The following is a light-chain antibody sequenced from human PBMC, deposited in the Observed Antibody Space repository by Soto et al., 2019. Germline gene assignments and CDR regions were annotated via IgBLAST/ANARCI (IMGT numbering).Light chain of an antibody. CDR1: QGISNH. J-gene: IGKJ4*01. Sequence: DIQMTQSPSSLSASVGDRVTITCRASQGISNHLAWYQQKPGKVPKLLIYAASTLQSGVPSRFSGSGSGTDFTLTISSLQPEDVATDYYQKYNSAHVTFVGGTKVEIK. CDR2: AAS. V-gene: IGKV1-27*01. CDR3: QKYNSAHVT.